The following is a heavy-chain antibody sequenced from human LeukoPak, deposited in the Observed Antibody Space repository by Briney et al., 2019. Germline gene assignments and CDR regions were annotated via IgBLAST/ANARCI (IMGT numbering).Heavy chain of an antibody. CDR2: VSGGGNTR. D-gene: IGHD6-13*01. J-gene: IGHJ4*02. Sequence: PGGSLRLSCAASGFTFSSYEMNWVRQAPGKGLEWVSYVSGGGNTRYYSDSVKGRFTISRDNAKNSLYLQMNSLRAEDTAVYYCARGASATFDYWGQGALVTVST. CDR1: GFTFSSYE. V-gene: IGHV3-48*03. CDR3: ARGASATFDY.